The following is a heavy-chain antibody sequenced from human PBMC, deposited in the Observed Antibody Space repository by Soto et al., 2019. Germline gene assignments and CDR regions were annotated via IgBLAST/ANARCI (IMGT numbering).Heavy chain of an antibody. CDR1: GGTFSSYA. Sequence: GASVKVSCKASGGTFSSYAISWVRQAPGQGLEWMGGIIPIFGTANYAQKFQGRVTITADESTSTAYMELSSLRSEDTAVYYCAREGSRDSSSWYTFWGQGTQVTVSS. D-gene: IGHD6-13*01. J-gene: IGHJ4*02. CDR3: AREGSRDSSSWYTF. CDR2: IIPIFGTA. V-gene: IGHV1-69*13.